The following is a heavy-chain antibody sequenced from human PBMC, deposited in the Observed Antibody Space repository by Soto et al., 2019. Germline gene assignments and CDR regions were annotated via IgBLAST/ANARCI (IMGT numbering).Heavy chain of an antibody. Sequence: QVQLQESGPGLVKPSQTLSLTCTVSGGSISSGGYYWSWIRQHPGKGLEWIGYIYYSGSTYYNQSLKSRVTISVDTSKNQFSLKLSSVTAADTAVYYCARASGYSYGYYYYYYYGMDVWGQGTTVTVSS. V-gene: IGHV4-31*03. J-gene: IGHJ6*02. CDR3: ARASGYSYGYYYYYYYGMDV. CDR1: GGSISSGGYY. D-gene: IGHD5-18*01. CDR2: IYYSGST.